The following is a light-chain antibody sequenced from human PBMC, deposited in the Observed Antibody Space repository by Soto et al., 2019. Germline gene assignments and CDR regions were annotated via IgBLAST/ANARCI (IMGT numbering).Light chain of an antibody. V-gene: IGKV3-11*01. J-gene: IGKJ1*01. CDR3: QQRGNWWT. CDR2: DAS. CDR1: QSVSSF. Sequence: PGERATLSCRASQSVSSFFAWYQQKPGQSPRLLIYDASNRASGIPARFTGSGSGTDFTLTISSVEPEDSAVYYCQQRGNWWTFGQGTKVEIK.